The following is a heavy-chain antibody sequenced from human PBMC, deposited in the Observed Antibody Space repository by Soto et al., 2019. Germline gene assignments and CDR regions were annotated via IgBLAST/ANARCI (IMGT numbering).Heavy chain of an antibody. V-gene: IGHV1-18*01. CDR2: ISAYNGNT. CDR3: ARDFVDIVVVVAPTPLDY. J-gene: IGHJ4*02. D-gene: IGHD2-15*01. Sequence: GASVKVSCKASGYTFTSYGISWVRQAPGQGLEWMGWISAYNGNTNYAQKLQGRVTMTTDTSTSTAYMELRSLRSDDTAVYYCARDFVDIVVVVAPTPLDYWGQGTLVTVSS. CDR1: GYTFTSYG.